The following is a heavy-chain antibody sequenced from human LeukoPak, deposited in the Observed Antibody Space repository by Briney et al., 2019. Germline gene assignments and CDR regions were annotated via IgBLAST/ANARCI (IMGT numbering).Heavy chain of an antibody. CDR1: GFTFSSYA. CDR3: AKSMSTVTTSPF. V-gene: IGHV3-23*01. D-gene: IGHD4-17*01. CDR2: IGSTGSNT. Sequence: GGSLRLSCAASGFTFSSYAMSWVRQAPGKGLEWVSTIGSTGSNTYFTDSVKGRFTISRDNSKNTLYLQINGLRADDTAVYYCAKSMSTVTTSPFWGQGTLVTVSS. J-gene: IGHJ4*02.